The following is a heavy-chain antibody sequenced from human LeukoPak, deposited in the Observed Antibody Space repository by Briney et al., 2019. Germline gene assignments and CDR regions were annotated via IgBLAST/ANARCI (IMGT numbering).Heavy chain of an antibody. D-gene: IGHD1-7*01. CDR2: ISYDGSNE. CDR3: ARGNWNYVGGSDY. CDR1: GFTFSSYV. Sequence: GGSLRLSCAASGFTFSSYVHWVRQAPGKGLEWVAIISYDGSNEYYANSVKGRFTISRDNSKNTLYLQMGSLRAEDMAVYYCARGNWNYVGGSDYWGQGTLVTVSS. J-gene: IGHJ4*02. V-gene: IGHV3-30*14.